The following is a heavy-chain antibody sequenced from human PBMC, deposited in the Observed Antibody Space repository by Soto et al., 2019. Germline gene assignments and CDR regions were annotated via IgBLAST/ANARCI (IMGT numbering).Heavy chain of an antibody. CDR3: ARGDAAAGTGYYYYYGMDV. CDR2: INHSGST. CDR1: GGSFSGYY. D-gene: IGHD6-13*01. J-gene: IGHJ6*02. Sequence: PSETLSLTCAVYGGSFSGYYWSWIRQPPGKGLEWIGEINHSGSTNYNPSLKSRVTISVDTSKNQFSLKLSSVTAADTAVYYCARGDAAAGTGYYYYYGMDVWGQGTTVTVSS. V-gene: IGHV4-34*01.